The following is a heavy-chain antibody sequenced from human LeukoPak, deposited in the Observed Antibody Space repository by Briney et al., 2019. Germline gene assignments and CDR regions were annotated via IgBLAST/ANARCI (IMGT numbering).Heavy chain of an antibody. D-gene: IGHD3-22*01. CDR3: ARLTPYYDSSGYLFQH. CDR2: IIPILGIA. V-gene: IGHV1-69*04. Sequence: SVKVSCKASGGTFSSYAISWVRQAPGQGLEWMGRIIPILGIANYAQKFQGRVTITADKSTSTAYMELSSLRPEDTAVYYCARLTPYYDSSGYLFQHWGQGTLVTVSS. J-gene: IGHJ1*01. CDR1: GGTFSSYA.